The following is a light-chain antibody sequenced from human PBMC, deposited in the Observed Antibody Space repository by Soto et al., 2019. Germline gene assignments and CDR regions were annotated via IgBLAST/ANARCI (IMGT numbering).Light chain of an antibody. CDR2: GAS. CDR3: QQYNNWPPYT. Sequence: EIVMTQSPATLSVSPGERATLSCRASQSVSSNLAWYQQKPGQAPRLLSYGASNRATGIPARLSGSGSGTEFTLTISSLQSEDFAVYYWQQYNNWPPYTFGQGTKLEIK. CDR1: QSVSSN. V-gene: IGKV3-15*01. J-gene: IGKJ2*01.